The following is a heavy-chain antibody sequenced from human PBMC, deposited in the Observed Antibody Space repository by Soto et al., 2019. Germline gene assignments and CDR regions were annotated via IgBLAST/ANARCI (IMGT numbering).Heavy chain of an antibody. V-gene: IGHV3-74*01. CDR1: GFSFGTYW. CDR2: INADGSST. J-gene: IGHJ4*02. CDR3: ARSRFLSDY. Sequence: SGGSLRLSCAASGFSFGTYWMHWVRQVPGKGLMLVSRINADGSSTDYADSVKGRFTISRDNAKNTLYLQMNSLRADDTAVYYCARSRFLSDYWGQGTLVTVSS.